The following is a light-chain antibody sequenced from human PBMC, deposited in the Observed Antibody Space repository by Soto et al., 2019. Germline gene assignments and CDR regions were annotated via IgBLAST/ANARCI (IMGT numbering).Light chain of an antibody. CDR2: DAS. CDR1: QSVGNNY. Sequence: ENVLTQSPGTLSLSPGERATLSCRSSQSVGNNYLAWYKQKPGQPPRLIIFDASNRATGIPDRFSGSGSGADFTLTIHRLDPDDFAVFYCQQYATPPLTFGQGTKV. J-gene: IGKJ1*01. V-gene: IGKV3-20*01. CDR3: QQYATPPLT.